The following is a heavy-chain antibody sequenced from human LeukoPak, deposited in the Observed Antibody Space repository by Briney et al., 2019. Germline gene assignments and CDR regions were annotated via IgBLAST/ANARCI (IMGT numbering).Heavy chain of an antibody. CDR2: INHSGST. CDR1: GGSFSGYY. CDR3: ARGPAGEWSGYYYFDY. J-gene: IGHJ4*02. D-gene: IGHD3-3*01. Sequence: PSETLSLTCAVYGGSFSGYYWSWIRQPPGKGLEWIGEINHSGSTNYNPSLKSRVTISVDTSKNQFSLKLSSVTAADTAVYYCARGPAGEWSGYYYFDYWGQGTLVTVSS. V-gene: IGHV4-34*01.